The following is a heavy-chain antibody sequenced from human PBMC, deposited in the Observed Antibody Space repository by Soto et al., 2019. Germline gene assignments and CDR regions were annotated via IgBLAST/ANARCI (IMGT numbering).Heavy chain of an antibody. CDR1: GGSISSYY. CDR2: IYYSGST. CDR3: ARLPWADYGGILDP. J-gene: IGHJ5*02. D-gene: IGHD4-17*01. V-gene: IGHV4-59*01. Sequence: SETLSLTCTVSGGSISSYYWSWIRQPPGKGLEWIGYIYYSGSTNYNPSLKSRVTISVDTSKNQFSLKLSSVTAADTALYYCARLPWADYGGILDPWGQGTLVTVSS.